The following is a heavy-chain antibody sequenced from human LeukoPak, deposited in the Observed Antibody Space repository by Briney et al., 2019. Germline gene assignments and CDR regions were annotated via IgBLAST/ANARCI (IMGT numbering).Heavy chain of an antibody. J-gene: IGHJ4*02. Sequence: GGSLRLSCAASGFTFSSYAMSWVRQAPGKGLEWVSAISGSGGSTYYADSVKGRFTISRDNAKNSLYLQMNSLRAEDTAVYYCARDGIFLQQPLDCWGQGTLVTVSS. CDR2: ISGSGGST. D-gene: IGHD6-13*01. V-gene: IGHV3-23*01. CDR1: GFTFSSYA. CDR3: ARDGIFLQQPLDC.